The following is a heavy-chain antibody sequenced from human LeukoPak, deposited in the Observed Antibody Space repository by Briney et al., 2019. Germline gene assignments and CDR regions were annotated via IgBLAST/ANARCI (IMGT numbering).Heavy chain of an antibody. Sequence: RGPLRLSCAASGFTFSSYWMHWVRHAPGKGLVWVSRINIDGRSTTYADSVKGRFTISRNNAKNTLYLQMNSLRAEDTAVYYCARDPVLDDYGGNSPYWGQGTLVPVS. V-gene: IGHV3-74*01. J-gene: IGHJ4*02. CDR1: GFTFSSYW. CDR3: ARDPVLDDYGGNSPY. D-gene: IGHD4-23*01. CDR2: INIDGRST.